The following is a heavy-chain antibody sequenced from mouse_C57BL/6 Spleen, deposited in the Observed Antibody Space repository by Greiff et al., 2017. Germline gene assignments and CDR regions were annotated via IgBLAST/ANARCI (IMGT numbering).Heavy chain of an antibody. D-gene: IGHD2-3*01. J-gene: IGHJ2*01. Sequence: VHVKQSGAELVRPGASVTLSCTASGFNIKDYYMHWVKQRPEQGLEWIGRIDPEDGDTEYAPKFLGKATMTADTSSNTAYLQRSSLTSEDTAVYYCTTGGYDGYYVNYWGQGTTLTVSS. CDR2: IDPEDGDT. V-gene: IGHV14-1*01. CDR3: TTGGYDGYYVNY. CDR1: GFNIKDYY.